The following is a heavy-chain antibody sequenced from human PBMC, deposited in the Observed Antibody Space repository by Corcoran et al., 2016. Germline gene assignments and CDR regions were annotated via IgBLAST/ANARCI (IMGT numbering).Heavy chain of an antibody. CDR3: ATLSPSSGYGVFDY. Sequence: EVQLGESGGGLIQPGGSLRLSCAASGFTVSSNYMSWVRQAPGKGLEWVSVIYSGGSTYYADSVKGRFTIARDSSKNTLYLQMNSLRAEATAVYYCATLSPSSGYGVFDYCGQGILVTVSS. D-gene: IGHD5-12*01. CDR1: GFTVSSNY. V-gene: IGHV3-53*01. J-gene: IGHJ4*02. CDR2: IYSGGST.